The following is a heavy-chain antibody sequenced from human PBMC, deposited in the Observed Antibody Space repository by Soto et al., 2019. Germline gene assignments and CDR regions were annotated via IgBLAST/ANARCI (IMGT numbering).Heavy chain of an antibody. CDR1: GFTFSSYG. J-gene: IGHJ4*02. CDR3: ARSATYYYDSSGYSPLDY. Sequence: PGGSLRLSCAASGFTFSSYGMHWVRQAPGKGLERVAVIWYDGSNKYYADSVKGRFTISRDNSKNTLYLQMNSLRAEDTAVYYCARSATYYYDSSGYSPLDYWGQGTLVTVSS. CDR2: IWYDGSNK. V-gene: IGHV3-33*01. D-gene: IGHD3-22*01.